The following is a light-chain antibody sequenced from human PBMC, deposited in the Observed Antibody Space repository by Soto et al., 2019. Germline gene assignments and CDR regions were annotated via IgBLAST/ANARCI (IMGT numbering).Light chain of an antibody. CDR2: DAS. Sequence: DIQMTQSPSSLSASIGDRVTITCQASQDISNNLNWYQQKPGKAPKLLIYDASNLKTGVASRFSGSGSETDFTFTISSLQPEDIATYYCQQYFHRLLTFGRGTKVEI. CDR3: QQYFHRLLT. J-gene: IGKJ4*01. CDR1: QDISNN. V-gene: IGKV1-33*01.